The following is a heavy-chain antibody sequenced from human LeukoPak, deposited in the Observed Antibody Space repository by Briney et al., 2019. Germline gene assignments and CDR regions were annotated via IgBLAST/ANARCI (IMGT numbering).Heavy chain of an antibody. J-gene: IGHJ4*02. CDR1: GFTFSDYN. CDR2: ISGSGGAT. Sequence: GGFLRLSCAASGFTFSDYNMRWIRQAPGKGLEWVSGISGSGGATYYADSVKGRFTVSRDDPHNTLYLQMNSVRAEDTAVYFCARGGVDHYGSGTYYLMYYFDHWGQGALVTVSS. D-gene: IGHD3-10*01. CDR3: ARGGVDHYGSGTYYLMYYFDH. V-gene: IGHV3-23*01.